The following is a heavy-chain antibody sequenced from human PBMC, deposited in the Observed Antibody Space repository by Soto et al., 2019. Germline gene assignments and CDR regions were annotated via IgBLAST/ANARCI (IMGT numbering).Heavy chain of an antibody. CDR3: TRDTMTTLN. D-gene: IGHD4-17*01. CDR2: IKPDGSEK. Sequence: GGSLRLSCAASGFTFSTYWMTWVRQAPGKGLEWVANIKPDGSEKYYVDSVKGRFTISRDNTKNSLYLQMDSLRAEDTAIYYCTRDTMTTLNWGEGTLLTVSS. V-gene: IGHV3-7*01. J-gene: IGHJ4*02. CDR1: GFTFSTYW.